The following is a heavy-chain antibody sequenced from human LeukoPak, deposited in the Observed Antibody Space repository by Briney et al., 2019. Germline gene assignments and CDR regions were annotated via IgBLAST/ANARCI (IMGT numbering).Heavy chain of an antibody. D-gene: IGHD1-26*01. V-gene: IGHV4-61*02. Sequence: PSETLSLTCTVSGGSISSSNYYWSWIRQPAGKGLEWIGRIYTSGTTNYNPSLKSRVTISIDTSKNQFSLKLSSVTAADTAVYYCARVRGSYYGDYWGQGTLVTVSS. J-gene: IGHJ4*02. CDR3: ARVRGSYYGDY. CDR2: IYTSGTT. CDR1: GGSISSSNYY.